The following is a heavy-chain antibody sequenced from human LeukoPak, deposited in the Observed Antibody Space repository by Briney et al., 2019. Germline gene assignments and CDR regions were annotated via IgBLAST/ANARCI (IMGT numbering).Heavy chain of an antibody. CDR1: GGSISSSSYY. CDR2: IYYSGST. CDR3: ASPLKGGYYYMDV. D-gene: IGHD3-16*01. Sequence: SETLSLTCTVSGGSISSSSYYRGWIRQPPGKGLEWIGSIYYSGSTYYNPSLKSRVTISVDTSKNQFSLKLSSVTAADTAVYYCASPLKGGYYYMDVWGKGTTVTVSS. V-gene: IGHV4-39*01. J-gene: IGHJ6*03.